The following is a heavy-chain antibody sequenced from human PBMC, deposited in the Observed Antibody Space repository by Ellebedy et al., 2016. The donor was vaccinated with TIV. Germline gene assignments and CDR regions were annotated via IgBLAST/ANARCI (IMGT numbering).Heavy chain of an antibody. CDR1: GFTFDDFA. V-gene: IGHV3-9*01. D-gene: IGHD3-10*01. CDR2: ISWNSGYI. J-gene: IGHJ3*02. CDR3: ARPGAMVRGVECAFDM. Sequence: PGGSLRLSCAASGFTFDDFAMHWVRQVPGKGPEWVAGISWNSGYIGYADSVKGRFTISRDNAKTSLDLQLNSLRPEDTALYYCARPGAMVRGVECAFDMWGQGTVVTVLS.